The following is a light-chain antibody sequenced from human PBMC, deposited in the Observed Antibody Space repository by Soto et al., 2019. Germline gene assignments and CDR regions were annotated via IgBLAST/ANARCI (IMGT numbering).Light chain of an antibody. CDR2: GAS. Sequence: KCALTLSVSPASRARLXCRASQSISSNLAWYQQKPGQAPRLLIYGASTRATGIPARFSGSGSGTEFTLTVSSLQSEDFAIYYCQQCNSSPTLTFGGGTKVDIK. V-gene: IGKV3-15*01. J-gene: IGKJ4*02. CDR3: QQCNSSPTLT. CDR1: QSISSN.